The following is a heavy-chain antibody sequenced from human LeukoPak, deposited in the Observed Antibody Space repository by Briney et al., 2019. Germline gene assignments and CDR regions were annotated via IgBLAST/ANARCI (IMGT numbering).Heavy chain of an antibody. CDR2: TYYRSKWYN. V-gene: IGHV6-1*01. D-gene: IGHD5-24*01. CDR1: GDSVSINSAA. J-gene: IGHJ4*02. Sequence: SQTLSLTCAISGDSVSINSAAWNWIRQSPSRGLEWLGSTYYRSKWYNDYEVSVKSRITINPDTSKNQFSLQLNSVTPEDTAVYYCAREGRGRWLQLPFDYWGQGNLVSVFS. CDR3: AREGRGRWLQLPFDY.